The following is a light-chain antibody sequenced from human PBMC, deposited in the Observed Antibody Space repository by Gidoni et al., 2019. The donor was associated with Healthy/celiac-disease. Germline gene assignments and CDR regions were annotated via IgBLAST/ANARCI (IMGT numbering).Light chain of an antibody. V-gene: IGKV3-11*01. CDR1: QSVSSY. CDR2: DAS. CDR3: QQRSNWPPIT. Sequence: EIVLTQSPATLSLSPGERATLSCRASQSVSSYLAWYQQKPGQAPRLLIYDASNRATGIPDRFSGSGSGTDFTLTISRQEPEDCGVYYCQQRSNWPPITFGQGTRLEIK. J-gene: IGKJ5*01.